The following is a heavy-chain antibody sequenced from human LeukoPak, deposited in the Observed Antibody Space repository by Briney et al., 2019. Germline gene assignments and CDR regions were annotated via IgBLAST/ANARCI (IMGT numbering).Heavy chain of an antibody. V-gene: IGHV1-46*01. CDR2: INPTGGST. Sequence: ASVKVSCKASGYTFTSHYMQWVRQDPGQGLEWMGIINPTGGSTNYAQKFQGRVTMTRDTSTSTVYMELSSLRSEDTAVYYCAREGTGDGFFDYWGQGTLVTVSS. D-gene: IGHD5-24*01. J-gene: IGHJ4*02. CDR1: GYTFTSHY. CDR3: AREGTGDGFFDY.